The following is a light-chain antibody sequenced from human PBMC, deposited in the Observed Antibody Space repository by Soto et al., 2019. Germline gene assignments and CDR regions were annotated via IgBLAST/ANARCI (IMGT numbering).Light chain of an antibody. J-gene: IGKJ1*01. CDR2: DAS. V-gene: IGKV1-33*01. CDR3: QQYDNLSAT. Sequence: DIQMTPSPSSLSASVGDRVTITCQASQDISNYLNWYQQKPGKAPKLLIYDASNLETGVPSRFSGSGSGTDFTFTISSLQPEDIATYYCQQYDNLSATFGQGTKVDIK. CDR1: QDISNY.